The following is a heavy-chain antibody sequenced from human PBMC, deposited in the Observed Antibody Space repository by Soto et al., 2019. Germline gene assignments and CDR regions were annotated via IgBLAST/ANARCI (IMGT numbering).Heavy chain of an antibody. D-gene: IGHD2-21*02. CDR3: AIDVFCGGDCYSNWFDP. J-gene: IGHJ5*02. V-gene: IGHV1-69*13. Sequence: SVKVSCKASGGTFSSYAISWVRQAPGQGLEWMGGIIPIFGTANYAQKFQGRVTITADESTSTAYMELSSLRSEDTAVYYCAIDVFCGGDCYSNWFDPWGQGTLVTVSS. CDR1: GGTFSSYA. CDR2: IIPIFGTA.